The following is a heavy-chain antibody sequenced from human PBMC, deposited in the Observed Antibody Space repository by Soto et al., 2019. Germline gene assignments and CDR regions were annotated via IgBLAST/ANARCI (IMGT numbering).Heavy chain of an antibody. CDR3: ATASNTYYDILTGYALAFDI. CDR1: GYSFTSYW. Sequence: GESLKISCKGSGYSFTSYWIGWVRQMPGKGLEWMGIIYPGDSDTRYSPSFQGQVTISADKSISTAYLQWSSLKAPDTAMYYCATASNTYYDILTGYALAFDIWGQGTMVTVSS. V-gene: IGHV5-51*01. J-gene: IGHJ3*02. D-gene: IGHD3-9*01. CDR2: IYPGDSDT.